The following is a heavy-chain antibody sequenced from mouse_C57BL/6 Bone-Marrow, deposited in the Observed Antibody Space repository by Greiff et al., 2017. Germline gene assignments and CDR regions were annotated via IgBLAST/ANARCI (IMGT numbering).Heavy chain of an antibody. CDR3: ARGGGGYPWEFDV. D-gene: IGHD2-2*01. CDR1: GYTFTSYW. Sequence: QVQLQQPGAELVMPGASVKLSCKASGYTFTSYWMHWVKQRPGQGLEWIGEIDPSDSSTNYNQKFKGKSTLTVDKSSSTAYMQLSSLTSEDAAVYYCARGGGGYPWEFDVWGTGTTVTVSS. J-gene: IGHJ1*03. CDR2: IDPSDSST. V-gene: IGHV1-69*01.